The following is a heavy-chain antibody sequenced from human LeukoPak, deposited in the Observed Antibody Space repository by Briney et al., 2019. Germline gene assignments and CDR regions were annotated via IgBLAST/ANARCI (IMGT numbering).Heavy chain of an antibody. V-gene: IGHV4-59*01. CDR1: GGSISSYF. CDR3: ARALYGDYERYDNWFDP. J-gene: IGHJ5*02. CDR2: IYYSGNT. Sequence: PSETLSLTCTVSGGSISSYFWSWIRQPPGKGLEWIEYIYYSGNTYYNPSLKSRVSISVDTSKNQFSLKLSSVTAADTAVYYCARALYGDYERYDNWFDPWGQGTLVTVSS. D-gene: IGHD4-17*01.